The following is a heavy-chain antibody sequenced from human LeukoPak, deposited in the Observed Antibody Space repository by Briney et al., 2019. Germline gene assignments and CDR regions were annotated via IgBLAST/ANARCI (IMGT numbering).Heavy chain of an antibody. Sequence: GGSLRLSCAASGFTFSSYSMNWVRQAPGKGLEWVSSISSSSSYIYYADSVKGRFTISRDNAKNSLYLQMNSLRAEDTAVYYCAKRYCDTTSCYHFDSWGQGTLVTVSS. V-gene: IGHV3-21*01. J-gene: IGHJ4*02. CDR2: ISSSSSYI. CDR3: AKRYCDTTSCYHFDS. D-gene: IGHD2-2*01. CDR1: GFTFSSYS.